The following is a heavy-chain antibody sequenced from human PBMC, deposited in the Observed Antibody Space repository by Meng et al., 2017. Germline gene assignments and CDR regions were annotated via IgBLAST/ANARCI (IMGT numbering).Heavy chain of an antibody. CDR1: GGSISSSSYY. CDR2: IYYSGST. J-gene: IGHJ5*02. D-gene: IGHD4-17*01. V-gene: IGHV4-39*07. CDR3: ARGHNDYGDYPNWFDP. Sequence: QVSGPALLTPAETLSLTLTFSGGSISSSSYYWGWIRQPPGKGLEWIGSIYYSGSTYYNPSLKSRVTISVDTSKNQFSLKLSSVTAADTAVYYCARGHNDYGDYPNWFDPWGQGTLVTVSS.